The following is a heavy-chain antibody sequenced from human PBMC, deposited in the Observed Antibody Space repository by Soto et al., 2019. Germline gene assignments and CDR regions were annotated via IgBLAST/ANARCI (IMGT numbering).Heavy chain of an antibody. V-gene: IGHV4-30-4*01. J-gene: IGHJ6*02. CDR1: GGSISSGDYY. Sequence: SETLSLTCTVSGGSISSGDYYWSWIRQPPGKGLEWIGYIYYSGSTYYNPSLKSRVTISVDTSKNQFSLKLSSVTAADTAVYYCARDPHPLDIVAYYGMDVRGQGTTVTVSS. CDR2: IYYSGST. D-gene: IGHD2-2*03. CDR3: ARDPHPLDIVAYYGMDV.